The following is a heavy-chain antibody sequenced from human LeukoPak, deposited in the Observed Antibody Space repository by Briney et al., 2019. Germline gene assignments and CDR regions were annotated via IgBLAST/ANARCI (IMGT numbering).Heavy chain of an antibody. CDR2: INSDGSST. V-gene: IGHV3-74*01. CDR3: ARAGFSFSDYSGSFFDY. Sequence: GGSLRLSCAASGFTFSSYWMHWVRQAPGKGLVWVSRINSDGSSTSYADSVKGRFTISRDNAKNTLYLQMNSLRAEDTAVYYCARAGFSFSDYSGSFFDYWGQGTLVTVSS. CDR1: GFTFSSYW. J-gene: IGHJ4*02. D-gene: IGHD3-10*01.